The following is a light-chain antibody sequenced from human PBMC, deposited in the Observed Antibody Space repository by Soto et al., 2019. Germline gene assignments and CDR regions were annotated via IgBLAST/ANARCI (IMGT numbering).Light chain of an antibody. CDR3: QTWGTGIGV. CDR2: LNSDGSH. J-gene: IGLJ2*01. CDR1: SGHSSYA. Sequence: QLVLTQSPSASASRGVSVKLTCTLSSGHSSYAIAWHQQQPEKGPRYLMKLNSDGSHSKGDGIPDRFSGSSSGAERYLTISSLQSEDEADYYCQTWGTGIGVFGGGTKLTVL. V-gene: IGLV4-69*01.